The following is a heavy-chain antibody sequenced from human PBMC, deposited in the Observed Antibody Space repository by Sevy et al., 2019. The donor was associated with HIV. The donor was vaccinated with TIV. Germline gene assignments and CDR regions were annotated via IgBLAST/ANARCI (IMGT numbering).Heavy chain of an antibody. J-gene: IGHJ4*02. V-gene: IGHV3-23*01. CDR2: ISGSGGST. CDR1: GFTFSSYA. CDR3: AKVARRIAVAGTERGYFDY. Sequence: GGSLRLSCAASGFTFSSYAMSWVRQAPGTGLEWVSAISGSGGSTYYADSVKGRFTISRDNSKNTLYLQMNSLRAEDTAVYYCAKVARRIAVAGTERGYFDYWGQGTLVTVSS. D-gene: IGHD6-19*01.